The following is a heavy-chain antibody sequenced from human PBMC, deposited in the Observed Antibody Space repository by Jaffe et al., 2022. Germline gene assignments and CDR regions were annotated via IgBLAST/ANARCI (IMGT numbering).Heavy chain of an antibody. D-gene: IGHD3-10*01. J-gene: IGHJ4*02. V-gene: IGHV1-2*06. CDR2: INPNSGGT. CDR3: ARVISRGLLWFRADFDY. Sequence: QVQLVQSGAEVKKPGASVKVSCKASGYTFTGYYMHWVRQAPGQGLEWMGRINPNSGGTNYAQKFQGRVTMTRDTSISTAYMELSRLRSDDTAVYYCARVISRGLLWFRADFDYWGQGTLVTVSS. CDR1: GYTFTGYY.